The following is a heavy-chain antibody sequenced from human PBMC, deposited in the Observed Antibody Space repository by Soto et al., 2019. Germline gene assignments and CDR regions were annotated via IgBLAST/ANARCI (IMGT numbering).Heavy chain of an antibody. CDR1: GFIFSGYW. J-gene: IGHJ4*02. V-gene: IGHV3-7*05. Sequence: EVRLVESGGGLVQPGGSLRLSCAASGFIFSGYWMSWVRQAPGKGLDWVANINQDGRQKYYVDSVRGRFTISRDNAENSLYLQMSSLRAEDTAIYYCTNYVPGILGDYWGQGALVTVSS. CDR2: INQDGRQK. D-gene: IGHD4-17*01. CDR3: TNYVPGILGDY.